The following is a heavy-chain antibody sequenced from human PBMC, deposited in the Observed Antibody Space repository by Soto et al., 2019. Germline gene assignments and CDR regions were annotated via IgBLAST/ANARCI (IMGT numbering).Heavy chain of an antibody. V-gene: IGHV3-23*01. Sequence: GSLRLSCTASGFTFTSYGMGWVRQAPGKGLQWVSTIRGDGGQTHYTDSVKGRFSISRDNSKNTVYLQMDSLRAEDTAMYFCATDVGLDSDDFFAYWGQGTQVTVSS. CDR1: GFTFTSYG. D-gene: IGHD3-9*01. CDR3: ATDVGLDSDDFFAY. J-gene: IGHJ4*02. CDR2: IRGDGGQT.